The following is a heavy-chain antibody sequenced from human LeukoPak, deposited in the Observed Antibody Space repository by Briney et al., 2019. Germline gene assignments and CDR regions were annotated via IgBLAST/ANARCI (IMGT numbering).Heavy chain of an antibody. J-gene: IGHJ5*02. CDR1: GGSFSGYY. CDR2: INHSGST. D-gene: IGHD3-10*01. V-gene: IGHV4-34*01. CDR3: ARRVWWFGEFGS. Sequence: SETLSLTCAVYGGSFSGYYWSWTRQPPGKGLEWIGEINHSGSTNYNPSLKSRVTISVDTSKNQFSLKLSSVTAADTAVYYCARRVWWFGEFGSWGQGTLVTVSS.